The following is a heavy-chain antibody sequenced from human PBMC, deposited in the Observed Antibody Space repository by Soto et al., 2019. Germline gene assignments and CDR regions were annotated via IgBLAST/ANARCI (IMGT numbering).Heavy chain of an antibody. Sequence: QVQLVQSGAEVKKPGASVKVSCKASGYTFTTYYMHWVLKAPGQGLEWMGIISPAGGRTSYAQKFQGRVTMTRDTSTSTVYMELSSLRSEDTAVYYCATRDPGHYWGQGTLGTVSS. V-gene: IGHV1-46*01. CDR2: ISPAGGRT. CDR1: GYTFTTYY. J-gene: IGHJ4*02. CDR3: ATRDPGHY.